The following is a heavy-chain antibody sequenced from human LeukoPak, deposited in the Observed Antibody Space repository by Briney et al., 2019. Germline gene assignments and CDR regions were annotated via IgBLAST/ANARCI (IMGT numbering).Heavy chain of an antibody. CDR3: AREYDSSGYLAYYFDY. V-gene: IGHV3-21*01. CDR2: ISSSSSYI. D-gene: IGHD3-22*01. CDR1: GFTFSSYS. Sequence: GGSLRLSCAASGFTFSSYSMNWVRQAPGKGLEWVSSISSSSSYIYYADSVKGRFTISRDNAKNSLYLQMNSLRAEDTAVYYCAREYDSSGYLAYYFDYWGQGTLVTVSS. J-gene: IGHJ4*02.